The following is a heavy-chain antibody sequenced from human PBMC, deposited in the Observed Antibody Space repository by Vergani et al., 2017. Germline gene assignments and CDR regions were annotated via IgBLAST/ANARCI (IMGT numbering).Heavy chain of an antibody. V-gene: IGHV3-21*01. CDR3: AAGADYDFWSGYPIIYGMDV. CDR1: GFTFSSYS. J-gene: IGHJ6*02. CDR2: ISSSSSYI. Sequence: EVQLVKSGGGLVKPGGSLRLSCAASGFTFSSYSMNWVRQAPGKGLEWVSSISSSSSYIYYADSVKGRFTISRDNAENSLYLQMNSLRAEDTAVYYCAAGADYDFWSGYPIIYGMDVWGQGTTVTVSS. D-gene: IGHD3-3*01.